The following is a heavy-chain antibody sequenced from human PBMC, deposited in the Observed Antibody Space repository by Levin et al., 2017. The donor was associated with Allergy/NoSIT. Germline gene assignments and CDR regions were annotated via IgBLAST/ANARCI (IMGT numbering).Heavy chain of an antibody. CDR1: GGSFSGYY. J-gene: IGHJ4*02. V-gene: IGHV4-34*01. CDR2: INHSGST. D-gene: IGHD6-19*01. Sequence: SETLSLTCAVYGGSFSGYYWSWIRQPPGKGLEWIGEINHSGSTNYNPSLKSRVTISVDTSKNQFSLKLSSVTAADTAVYYCARGRYSSGWYAGAYYFDYWGQGTLVTVSS. CDR3: ARGRYSSGWYAGAYYFDY.